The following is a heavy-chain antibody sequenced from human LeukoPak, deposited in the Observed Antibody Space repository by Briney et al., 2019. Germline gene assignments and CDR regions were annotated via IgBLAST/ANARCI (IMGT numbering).Heavy chain of an antibody. J-gene: IGHJ5*02. CDR3: ARGEWFDP. CDR2: IYYSGST. V-gene: IGHV4-59*01. Sequence: PSETLSLTCTVSGGSISTYYWSWIRQPPGKGLEWIGYIYYSGSTNYNPSLKGRVTMSVDTSKNQFSLKLSSVSAADTAVYYCARGEWFDPWGQGTLVTVSS. CDR1: GGSISTYY.